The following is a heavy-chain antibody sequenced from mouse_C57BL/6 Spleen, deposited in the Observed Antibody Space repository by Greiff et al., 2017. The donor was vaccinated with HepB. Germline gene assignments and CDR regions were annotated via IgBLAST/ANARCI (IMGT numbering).Heavy chain of an antibody. J-gene: IGHJ3*01. CDR1: GFTFSDYG. D-gene: IGHD2-4*01. CDR2: ISSGSSTI. V-gene: IGHV5-17*01. CDR3: ARPDYDYDAWFAY. Sequence: EVKLQESGGGLVKPGGSLKLSCAASGFTFSDYGMHWVRQAPEKGLEWVAYISSGSSTIYYADTVKGRFTISRDNAKNTLFLQMTSLRSEDTAMYYCARPDYDYDAWFAYWGQGTLVTVSA.